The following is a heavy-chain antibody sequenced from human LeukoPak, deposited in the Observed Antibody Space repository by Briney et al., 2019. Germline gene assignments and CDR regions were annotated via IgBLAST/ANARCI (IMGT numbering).Heavy chain of an antibody. Sequence: AGGSLRLSCAASGFTFSNAYMNWVRQAPGKGLEWVANIKQDGSEKYYVDSVKGRFTISRDNAKNSLYLQMNSLRAEDTAVYYCARAPYSYGYAYFDYWGQGTLVTVST. CDR1: GFTFSNAY. CDR3: ARAPYSYGYAYFDY. D-gene: IGHD5-18*01. V-gene: IGHV3-7*01. J-gene: IGHJ4*02. CDR2: IKQDGSEK.